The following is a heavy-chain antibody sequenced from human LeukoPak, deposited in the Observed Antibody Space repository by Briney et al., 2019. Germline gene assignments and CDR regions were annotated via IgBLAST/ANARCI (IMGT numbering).Heavy chain of an antibody. CDR3: ARGRYYYDSSGYPNWFDP. J-gene: IGHJ5*02. CDR1: GGTFSSYA. Sequence: SVKVSCKASGGTFSSYAISWVRQAPGQGLEWMGRIIPILGIANYAQKFQGRVTITADKSTSTAYMELSSLRSEDTAVYYCARGRYYYDSSGYPNWFDPWGQGTLVTVSS. D-gene: IGHD3-22*01. CDR2: IIPILGIA. V-gene: IGHV1-69*04.